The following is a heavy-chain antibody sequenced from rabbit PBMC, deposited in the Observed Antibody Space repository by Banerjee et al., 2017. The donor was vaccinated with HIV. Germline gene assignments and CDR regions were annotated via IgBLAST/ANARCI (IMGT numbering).Heavy chain of an antibody. V-gene: IGHV1S45*01. CDR1: GIDFSNYG. D-gene: IGHD4-1*01. J-gene: IGHJ3*01. Sequence: QEQLVESGGGLVTLGGSLKLSCKASGIDFSNYGISWVRQAPGKGLEWIAYIYPDYGSTNYASWVNGRFTISKTSSTTVTLQMTSLTAADTATYFCARDLAGVTGWNFGLWGQGTLVTVS. CDR2: IYPDYGST. CDR3: ARDLAGVTGWNFGL.